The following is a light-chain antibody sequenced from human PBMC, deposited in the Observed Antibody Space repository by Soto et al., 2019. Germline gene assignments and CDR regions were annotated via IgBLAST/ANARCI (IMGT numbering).Light chain of an antibody. V-gene: IGKV1-9*01. CDR2: VAY. Sequence: DIQLTQSPSFLSASVGDRVTITCRASQDVSDYLAWYQHAPGKAPNLLIYVAYTLQSGVPSRFSGSGSGTEFSLTITSLQPEDFATYYCQYLNGAPTITFGQGTRLDIK. CDR1: QDVSDY. CDR3: QYLNGAPTIT. J-gene: IGKJ5*01.